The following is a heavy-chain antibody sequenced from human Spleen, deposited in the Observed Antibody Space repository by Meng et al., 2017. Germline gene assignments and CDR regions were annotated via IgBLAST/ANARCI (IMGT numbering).Heavy chain of an antibody. Sequence: VRGTGPRLVRPSETLSLTFTVSGGSVSSGSYYWSWIRQPRGKGLEWIGYIDYSRSTNYYPSLKSRVTMSVDTSKNQFSLKLSSVTAADTAVYYCAGGPWELDYWGQGTLVTVSS. J-gene: IGHJ4*02. CDR1: GGSVSSGSYY. CDR2: IDYSRST. CDR3: AGGPWELDY. D-gene: IGHD1-26*01. V-gene: IGHV4-61*01.